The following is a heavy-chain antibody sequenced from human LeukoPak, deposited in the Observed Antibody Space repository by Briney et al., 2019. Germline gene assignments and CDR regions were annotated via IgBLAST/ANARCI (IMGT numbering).Heavy chain of an antibody. J-gene: IGHJ4*02. V-gene: IGHV3-9*01. Sequence: PGGSLRLSCAASGFTFDDYAMHWVRQAPGKGLEGVSGISWNSGSIGYADSVTGRFTISRDNAKNSLYLQMNSLRAEDTALYYCAKGIRYFDWLPTAIDYWGQGTLVTVSS. CDR1: GFTFDDYA. D-gene: IGHD3-9*01. CDR3: AKGIRYFDWLPTAIDY. CDR2: ISWNSGSI.